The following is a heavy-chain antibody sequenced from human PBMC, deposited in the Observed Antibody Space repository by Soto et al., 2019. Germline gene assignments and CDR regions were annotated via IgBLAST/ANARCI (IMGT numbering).Heavy chain of an antibody. D-gene: IGHD2-2*01. Sequence: GGSLRLSCAASGFTFDDYAMHWVRQAPGKGLEWVSGISWNSGSIGYADSVKGRFTISRDNAKNSLYLQMNSPRAEDTALYYCAKDFDIVPAALSYFDYWGQGTLVTVSS. J-gene: IGHJ4*02. CDR1: GFTFDDYA. CDR3: AKDFDIVPAALSYFDY. V-gene: IGHV3-9*01. CDR2: ISWNSGSI.